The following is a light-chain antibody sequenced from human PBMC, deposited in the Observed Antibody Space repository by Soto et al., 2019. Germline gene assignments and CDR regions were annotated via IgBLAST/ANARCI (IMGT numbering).Light chain of an antibody. CDR2: WAS. J-gene: IGKJ2*01. V-gene: IGKV4-1*01. CDR1: QSVLYSSNNKNY. Sequence: DIVMTQSPDSLAVSLGERATINCKSSQSVLYSSNNKNYLAWYQQKPGQPPKLLIYWASTRESGVPDRFSGSGSGTDFTLTISSLQAEDVAVYYCQQYYGNPLTFGQGTKLEIK. CDR3: QQYYGNPLT.